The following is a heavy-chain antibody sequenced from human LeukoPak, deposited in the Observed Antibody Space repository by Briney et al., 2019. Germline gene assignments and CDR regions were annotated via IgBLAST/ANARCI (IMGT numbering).Heavy chain of an antibody. Sequence: SGTLSLTCAVSGGFISNINWWSWVRQPPGRGLEWIGEVHQSGVTNYNPSLKSRVTISVDTSKNQFSLKLSSVTAADTAVYYCARGQNYYDSSGYYYYFDYWGQGTLVTVSS. V-gene: IGHV4-4*02. J-gene: IGHJ4*02. CDR3: ARGQNYYDSSGYYYYFDY. CDR2: VHQSGVT. CDR1: GGFISNINW. D-gene: IGHD3-22*01.